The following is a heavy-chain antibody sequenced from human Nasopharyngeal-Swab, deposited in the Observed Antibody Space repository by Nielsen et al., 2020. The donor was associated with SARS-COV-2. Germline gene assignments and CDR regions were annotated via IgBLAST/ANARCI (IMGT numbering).Heavy chain of an antibody. CDR2: ISSSGKYI. V-gene: IGHV3-21*01. Sequence: LSLTCAASGFTPASYSMNWVRQAPGKGLEWVSSISSSGKYIYYANSVRGRFTISRDNAKSSLFLQMDSLRAEDTALYYCARDIGDGYNLLYYFDYWGPGTLVTVSS. D-gene: IGHD5-24*01. J-gene: IGHJ4*02. CDR1: GFTPASYS. CDR3: ARDIGDGYNLLYYFDY.